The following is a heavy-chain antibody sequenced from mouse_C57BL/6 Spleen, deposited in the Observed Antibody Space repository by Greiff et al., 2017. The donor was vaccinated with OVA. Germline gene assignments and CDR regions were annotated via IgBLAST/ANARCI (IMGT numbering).Heavy chain of an antibody. D-gene: IGHD1-1*01. V-gene: IGHV1-50*01. J-gene: IGHJ2*01. CDR1: GYTFTSYW. CDR2: IDPSDSYT. Sequence: VQLQQPGAELVKPGASVKLSCKASGYTFTSYWMQWVKQRPGQGLEWIGEIDPSDSYTNYNQKFKGKATLTVDTSSSTAYMQLSSLTSEDSAVYYCALLITTVVAKGYWGQGTTLTVSS. CDR3: ALLITTVVAKGY.